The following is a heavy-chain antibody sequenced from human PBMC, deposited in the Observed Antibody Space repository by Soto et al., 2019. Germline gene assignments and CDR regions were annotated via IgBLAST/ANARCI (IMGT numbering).Heavy chain of an antibody. D-gene: IGHD6-19*01. CDR3: AKDRTRHSSGWYEDYYYGMDV. CDR1: GFTFSSYA. V-gene: IGHV3-23*01. CDR2: ISGSGGST. J-gene: IGHJ6*02. Sequence: GGSLRLSCAASGFTFSSYAMSWVRQAPGKGLEWVSAISGSGGSTYYADSVKGRFTISRDNSKNTLYLQMNSLRAEDTAVYYCAKDRTRHSSGWYEDYYYGMDVWGQGTTVTVSS.